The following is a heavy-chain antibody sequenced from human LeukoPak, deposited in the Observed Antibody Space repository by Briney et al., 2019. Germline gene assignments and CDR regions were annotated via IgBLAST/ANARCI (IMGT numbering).Heavy chain of an antibody. Sequence: SETLSLTCTVSGGSISSYYWSWIRQPAGKGLEWIGRIYTGGSTNYNPSLKSRVTMSVDTSKNQFSLKLSSVTAADTAVYYCARDLSLAVAGRNNWFDPWGQGTLVTVSS. CDR3: ARDLSLAVAGRNNWFDP. V-gene: IGHV4-4*07. D-gene: IGHD6-19*01. CDR2: IYTGGST. J-gene: IGHJ5*02. CDR1: GGSISSYY.